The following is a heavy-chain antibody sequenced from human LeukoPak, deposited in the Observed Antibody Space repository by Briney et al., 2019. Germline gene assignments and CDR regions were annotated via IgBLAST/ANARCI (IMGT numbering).Heavy chain of an antibody. Sequence: SETLSLTCTVSGGSISSGSYYRSWIRQPAGKGLEWIGRIYTSGSTNYNPSLKSRVTISVDTSKNQFSLKLSSVTAADTAVYYCARGRYYYGSGNYFDYWGQGTLVTVSS. CDR3: ARGRYYYGSGNYFDY. V-gene: IGHV4-61*02. D-gene: IGHD3-10*01. CDR1: GGSISSGSYY. J-gene: IGHJ4*02. CDR2: IYTSGST.